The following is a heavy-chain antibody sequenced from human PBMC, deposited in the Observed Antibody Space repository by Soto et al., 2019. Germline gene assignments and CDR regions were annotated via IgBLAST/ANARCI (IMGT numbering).Heavy chain of an antibody. CDR3: ARGDGSGSYYSAAFDI. V-gene: IGHV4-59*01. CDR2: IYYSGST. Sequence: SETLSLTCTVSGGSISSYYWSWIRQPPGKGLEWIGYIYYSGSTNYNPSLKSRVTISVDTSKNQFSLKLSSVTAADTAVYYCARGDGSGSYYSAAFDIWGQGTMVTVSS. CDR1: GGSISSYY. J-gene: IGHJ3*02. D-gene: IGHD3-10*01.